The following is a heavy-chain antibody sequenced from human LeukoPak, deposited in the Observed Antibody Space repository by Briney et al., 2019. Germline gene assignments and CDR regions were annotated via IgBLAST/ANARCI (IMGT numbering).Heavy chain of an antibody. CDR3: ARVYYDSSGYYPFDY. CDR2: IYTSGST. J-gene: IGHJ4*02. Sequence: SETLSLTXTVSGGSISSGSYYWSCIRQPAGKGLEWIGRIYTSGSTNYNPSLKSRVTISVDTSKNQFSLKLSSVTAADTAVYYCARVYYDSSGYYPFDYWGQGTLVTVSS. V-gene: IGHV4-61*02. D-gene: IGHD3-22*01. CDR1: GGSISSGSYY.